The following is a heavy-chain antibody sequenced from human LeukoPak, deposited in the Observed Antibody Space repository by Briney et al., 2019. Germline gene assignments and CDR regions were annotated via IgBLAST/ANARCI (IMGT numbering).Heavy chain of an antibody. CDR2: VYSSGSA. CDR3: ARGRPILAEDFDY. Sequence: PSETLSLTCTVSGGSISTYYWTWIRQPAGKGLEWIGRVYSSGSANYNPSLKSRVSMLVDTSKNQVSLKLSSVTAADTAVYYCARGRPILAEDFDYWGQGTLVTFSS. D-gene: IGHD3-3*01. CDR1: GGSISTYY. V-gene: IGHV4-4*07. J-gene: IGHJ4*02.